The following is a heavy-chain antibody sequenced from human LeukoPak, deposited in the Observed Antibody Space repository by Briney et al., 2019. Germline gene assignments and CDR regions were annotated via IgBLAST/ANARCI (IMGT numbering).Heavy chain of an antibody. J-gene: IGHJ4*02. D-gene: IGHD6-19*01. CDR2: IKHDGGEK. V-gene: IGHV3-7*01. Sequence: GGSLRLSCVGSGFSFSSKWMSWVRQAPGKGLEWVANIKHDGGEKYFVDSVKGRFTISRDNAKNSVYLEMNSLRVEDTAVYYCTRSGIYSSAWSDYWGQGTLVTVSS. CDR1: GFSFSSKW. CDR3: TRSGIYSSAWSDY.